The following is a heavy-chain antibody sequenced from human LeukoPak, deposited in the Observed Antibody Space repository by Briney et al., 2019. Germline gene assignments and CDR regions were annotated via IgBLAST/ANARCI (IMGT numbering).Heavy chain of an antibody. Sequence: PSETLSLTCTVSGGSISSYYWIWIRQPPGKGLEWIGYIYYSGSTNYNPSLKSRVTISVDTSKNQFSLKLSSVTAADTAVYYCAMDGSGWYYFDYWGQGTLVTVSS. CDR1: GGSISSYY. D-gene: IGHD6-19*01. V-gene: IGHV4-59*08. CDR2: IYYSGST. CDR3: AMDGSGWYYFDY. J-gene: IGHJ4*02.